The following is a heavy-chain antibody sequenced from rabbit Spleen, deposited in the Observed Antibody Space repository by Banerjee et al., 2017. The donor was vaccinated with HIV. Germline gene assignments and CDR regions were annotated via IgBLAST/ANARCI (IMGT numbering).Heavy chain of an antibody. Sequence: QSLEESGGDLVKPEGSLTLTCTASGFSFSSSYYMCWVRQAPGKGLEWIGCINSGSSGSTYYASWVNGRFTISKTSSTTVTLQMTSLTAADTATYFCARDSGSSFSSYGMDLWGPGTLVTVS. D-gene: IGHD8-1*01. CDR2: INSGSSGST. V-gene: IGHV1S40*01. J-gene: IGHJ6*01. CDR1: GFSFSSSYY. CDR3: ARDSGSSFSSYGMDL.